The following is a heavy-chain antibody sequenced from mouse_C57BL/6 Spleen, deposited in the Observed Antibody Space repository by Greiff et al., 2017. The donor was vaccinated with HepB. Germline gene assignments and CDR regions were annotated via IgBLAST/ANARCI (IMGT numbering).Heavy chain of an antibody. CDR3: ARIPYYYGSSYYAMDY. J-gene: IGHJ4*01. CDR1: GFTFSDYG. D-gene: IGHD1-1*01. CDR2: ISSGSSTI. V-gene: IGHV5-17*01. Sequence: EVKLMESGGGLVKPGGSLKLSCAASGFTFSDYGMHWVRQAPEKGLEWVAYISSGSSTIYYADTVKGRFTISRDNAKNTLFLQMTSLRSEDTAMYYCARIPYYYGSSYYAMDYWGQGTSVTVSS.